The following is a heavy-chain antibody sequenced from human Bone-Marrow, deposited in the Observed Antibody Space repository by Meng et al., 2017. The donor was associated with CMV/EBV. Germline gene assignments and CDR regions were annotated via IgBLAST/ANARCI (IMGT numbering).Heavy chain of an antibody. CDR3: ARGVRGSSSRVNWFDP. J-gene: IGHJ5*02. D-gene: IGHD6-6*01. CDR1: GGSFSSYY. V-gene: IGHV4-34*01. CDR2: INHSGST. Sequence: YGGSFSSYYWSWIRQHAGKELEWIGEINHSGSTNYNPSLKSRVTISVDTSKNQFSLKLSSVTAADTAVYYCARGVRGSSSRVNWFDPWGQGTLVTVSS.